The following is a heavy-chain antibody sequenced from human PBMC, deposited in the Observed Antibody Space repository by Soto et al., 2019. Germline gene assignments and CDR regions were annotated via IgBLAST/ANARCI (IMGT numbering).Heavy chain of an antibody. Sequence: QLQLQESGPGLVKPSETLSLTCTVSGGSISSSSYYWGWIRQPPGKGLEWIGCIYYSGSTYYNPSHKSRVTITVDTSKNRFCLKLRSVTAADTGVYYCATPYSSGWYGSRFDYWGQGSLVTVSS. V-gene: IGHV4-39*01. CDR3: ATPYSSGWYGSRFDY. CDR2: IYYSGST. D-gene: IGHD6-19*01. J-gene: IGHJ4*02. CDR1: GGSISSSSYY.